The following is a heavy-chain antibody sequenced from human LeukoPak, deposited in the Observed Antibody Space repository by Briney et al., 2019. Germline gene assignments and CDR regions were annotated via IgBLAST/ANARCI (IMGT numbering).Heavy chain of an antibody. D-gene: IGHD3-22*01. CDR1: GFTLNNHS. CDR3: AKDIRVTMTKFDY. Sequence: GSLKLSCSASGFTLNNHSMSWVRQAPGKGLEWVSAIRGSGGSTYYADSVKGRFTISRDNSKNTLYLQMNSLRVEDTAVYYCAKDIRVTMTKFDYWGQGTLVTVSS. CDR2: IRGSGGST. J-gene: IGHJ4*02. V-gene: IGHV3-23*01.